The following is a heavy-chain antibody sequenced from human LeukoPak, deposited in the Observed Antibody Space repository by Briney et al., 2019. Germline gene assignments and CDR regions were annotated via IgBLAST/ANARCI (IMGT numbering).Heavy chain of an antibody. V-gene: IGHV3-23*01. CDR3: ARDRDTYYYDSSGPLVY. CDR1: GFTFSSYA. J-gene: IGHJ4*02. Sequence: PGGSLRLSCAASGFTFSSYAMSWVRQAPGKGLEWVSAISGSGGSTYYVDSVKGRFTISRDNSKNTLYLQMNSLRAEDTAVYYCARDRDTYYYDSSGPLVYWGQGTLVTVSS. CDR2: ISGSGGST. D-gene: IGHD3-22*01.